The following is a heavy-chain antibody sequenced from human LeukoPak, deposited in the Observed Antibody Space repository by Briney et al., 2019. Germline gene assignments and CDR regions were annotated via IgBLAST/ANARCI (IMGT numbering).Heavy chain of an antibody. CDR1: GFTFSNYW. V-gene: IGHV3-74*01. Sequence: GGSLRLSCAASGFTFSNYWMHWVRQAPGKGLVWVSRLNSDGSSTSYADSVRGRFTISRGNAKNTLYLQMDSLRVEDTAVYYCARPVTDTYAPLDSWGQGILVTVSS. CDR2: LNSDGSST. CDR3: ARPVTDTYAPLDS. D-gene: IGHD6-19*01. J-gene: IGHJ4*02.